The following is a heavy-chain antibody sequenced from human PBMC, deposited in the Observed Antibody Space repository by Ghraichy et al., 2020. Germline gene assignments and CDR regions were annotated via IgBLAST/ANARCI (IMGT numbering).Heavy chain of an antibody. CDR2: INSASDTI. CDR1: GFIFSTFA. CDR3: ARAGSDELGMDI. D-gene: IGHD1-26*01. V-gene: IGHV3-48*02. Sequence: GESLNISCAVSGFIFSTFAMNWVRQAPGKGLEWISYINSASDTIYYANSVEGRFTISRDNAKNSLYLQMNSLRDEDAAVYYCARAGSDELGMDIWGPGTMFTVSS. J-gene: IGHJ6*02.